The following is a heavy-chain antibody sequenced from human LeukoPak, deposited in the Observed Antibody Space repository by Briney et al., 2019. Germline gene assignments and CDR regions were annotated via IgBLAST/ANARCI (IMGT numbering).Heavy chain of an antibody. Sequence: PSETLSLTCTVSGDSITSYYWNWIRQPPGKGLEWIGYVYYRGATNYNPSLKTRVTTSIDTSKEQFSLKLSSVTAADTAVYFCAGVFSGRRPFELWGKGTLVTVSS. CDR2: VYYRGAT. D-gene: IGHD3-10*01. V-gene: IGHV4-59*01. J-gene: IGHJ4*02. CDR1: GDSITSYY. CDR3: AGVFSGRRPFEL.